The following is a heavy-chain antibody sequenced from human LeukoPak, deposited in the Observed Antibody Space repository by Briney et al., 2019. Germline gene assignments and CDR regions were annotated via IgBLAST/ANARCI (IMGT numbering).Heavy chain of an antibody. J-gene: IGHJ4*02. D-gene: IGHD1-1*01. CDR2: ISYDGSNK. Sequence: GGSLRLSCAASGFTFSSYGMHWVRQAPGKGLEWVAVISYDGSNKYYADSVKGRFTISRDNSKNTAYLQMNSLNTEDTAVYYCTWTWNDGDFEHWGQGTLVTVSS. CDR3: TWTWNDGDFEH. V-gene: IGHV3-30*03. CDR1: GFTFSSYG.